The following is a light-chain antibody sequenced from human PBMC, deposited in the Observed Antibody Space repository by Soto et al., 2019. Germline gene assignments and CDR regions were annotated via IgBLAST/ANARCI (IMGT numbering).Light chain of an antibody. CDR1: QSVNNNY. V-gene: IGKV3-20*01. J-gene: IGKJ2*01. Sequence: EIVLTQSPGTLSLSPGERATLSCRASQSVNNNYLAWYQQKPGQAPRRLIYGASSRATGIPDRFSGSGSGTDFTLTISRLEPEDCAVYYCQQYGSSQYTFGQGTKLEIK. CDR2: GAS. CDR3: QQYGSSQYT.